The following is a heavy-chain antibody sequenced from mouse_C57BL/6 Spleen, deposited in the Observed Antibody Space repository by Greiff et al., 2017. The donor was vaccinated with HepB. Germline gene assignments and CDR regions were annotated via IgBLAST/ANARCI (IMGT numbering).Heavy chain of an antibody. V-gene: IGHV1-74*01. D-gene: IGHD1-1*01. Sequence: QVQLKQPGAELVKPGASVKVSCKASGYTFTSYWMHWVKQRPGQGLEWIGRIHPSDSDTNYNQKFKGKATLTVDKSSSTAYMQLSSLTSEDSAVYYCAMDYGSSYWYFDVWGTGTTVTVAS. CDR2: IHPSDSDT. CDR1: GYTFTSYW. J-gene: IGHJ1*03. CDR3: AMDYGSSYWYFDV.